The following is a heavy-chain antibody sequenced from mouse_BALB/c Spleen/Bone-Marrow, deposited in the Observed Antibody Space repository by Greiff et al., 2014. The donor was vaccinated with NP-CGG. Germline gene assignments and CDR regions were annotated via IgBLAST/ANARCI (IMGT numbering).Heavy chain of an antibody. V-gene: IGHV14-3*02. CDR2: IDPANGNT. CDR3: TREGHYYDSDALDY. D-gene: IGHD1-2*01. CDR1: GFNVKDTY. J-gene: IGHJ4*01. Sequence: VQLQQSGAELVKPGASVKLSCTASGFNVKDTYMQWVKQRPEQGLEWIGRIDPANGNTQYDPTFQGKATITTDTSSNTAYLQLSNLTSEDTAVYYCTREGHYYDSDALDYWGQGTSVTVSS.